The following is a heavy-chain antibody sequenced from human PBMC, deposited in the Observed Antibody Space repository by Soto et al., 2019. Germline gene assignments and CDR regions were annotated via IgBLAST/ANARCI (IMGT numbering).Heavy chain of an antibody. CDR1: GGSISSSSYY. CDR3: ARFGDSGSYLAY. Sequence: PSETLSLTCTVSGGSISSSSYYWGWIRQPPGKGLEWIGSIYYSGSTYYNPSLKSRVTISVDTSKNQFSLKLSSVTAADTAVYYCARFGDSGSYLAYWGQGTLVTVSS. CDR2: IYYSGST. J-gene: IGHJ4*02. D-gene: IGHD1-26*01. V-gene: IGHV4-39*01.